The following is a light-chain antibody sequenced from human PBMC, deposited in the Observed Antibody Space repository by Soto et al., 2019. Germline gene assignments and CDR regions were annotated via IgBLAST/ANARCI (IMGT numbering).Light chain of an antibody. CDR3: SSYTSSSTRVV. Sequence: QSALTQPASVSGSPGQSITISCTGTSSDVGGYNYVSWYQQHPGKAPKLMIYDVSNQPSGVSNRFSGSKSGNTASLTISGLQAEDEADYYCSSYTSSSTRVVFGGGTQLTVL. V-gene: IGLV2-14*01. J-gene: IGLJ2*01. CDR2: DVS. CDR1: SSDVGGYNY.